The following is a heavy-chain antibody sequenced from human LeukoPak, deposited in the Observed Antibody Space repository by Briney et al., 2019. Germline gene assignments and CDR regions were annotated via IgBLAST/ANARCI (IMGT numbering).Heavy chain of an antibody. J-gene: IGHJ4*02. CDR3: ARGGQGKLFSY. CDR2: IIPILGIA. D-gene: IGHD2/OR15-2a*01. CDR1: GGTFSSYA. Sequence: ASVKVSSKASGGTFSSYAISWVRQAPGQGLEWMGRIIPILGIANYAQKFQGRVTIIADKSTSTAYMELSSLRSEDTAVYYCARGGQGKLFSYWGQGTLVTVSS. V-gene: IGHV1-69*04.